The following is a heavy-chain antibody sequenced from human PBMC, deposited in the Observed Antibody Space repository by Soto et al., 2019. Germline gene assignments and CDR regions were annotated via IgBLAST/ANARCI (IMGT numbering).Heavy chain of an antibody. CDR1: GDSVTSNVW. D-gene: IGHD6-19*01. J-gene: IGHJ4*02. V-gene: IGHV4-4*02. Sequence: QVQLQESGPGLVKPSGTLSLTCAVSGDSVTSNVWWSWVRQPPGKGLESTGEAYHNGLTDYNPSLKSRVTMSVDTSKNEFSLKLTSLTAADTAIYYCARDAAVPGESDRFDYWGQGTLVTVSS. CDR3: ARDAAVPGESDRFDY. CDR2: AYHNGLT.